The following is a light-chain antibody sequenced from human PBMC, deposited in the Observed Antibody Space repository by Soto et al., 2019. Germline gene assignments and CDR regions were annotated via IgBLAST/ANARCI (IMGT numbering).Light chain of an antibody. CDR3: QHGGT. J-gene: IGKJ3*01. CDR2: DAS. Sequence: DILMTQSPSSLSAFVGERVTITCQASQEIGTSLNWYQQRPGEAPKFLIYDASRLEAGVPSRFSGSGSGTDFTFAISSLQPEDIATYYCQHGGTFGPGTKVDFK. CDR1: QEIGTS. V-gene: IGKV1-33*01.